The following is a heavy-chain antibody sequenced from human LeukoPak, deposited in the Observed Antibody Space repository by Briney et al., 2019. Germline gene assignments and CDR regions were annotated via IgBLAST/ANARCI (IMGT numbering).Heavy chain of an antibody. CDR1: GFTFSSYE. CDR2: ISSSGSTI. CDR3: ARDQVVRGVIILSEHYFDY. V-gene: IGHV3-48*03. J-gene: IGHJ4*02. D-gene: IGHD3-10*01. Sequence: GGSLRLSCAASGFTFSSYEMNWVRQAPGKGLEWVSYISSSGSTIYYADSVKGRFTISRDNAKNSLYLQMNSLRAEDTAVYYCARDQVVRGVIILSEHYFDYWAREPWSPSPQ.